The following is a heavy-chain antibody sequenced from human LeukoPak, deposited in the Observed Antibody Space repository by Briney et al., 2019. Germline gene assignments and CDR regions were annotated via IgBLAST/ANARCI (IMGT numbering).Heavy chain of an antibody. D-gene: IGHD3-22*01. CDR3: ARCPPRGYYDSSGYYYCRDFDY. V-gene: IGHV4-59*01. CDR1: GGSISSYY. Sequence: PSETLSLTCTVSGGSISSYYWSWIRQPPGKGLEWIGDIYYSGSTNYNPSLKSRVTISVDTSKNQFSLKLSSVTAADTAVYYCARCPPRGYYDSSGYYYCRDFDYWGQGTLVTVSS. CDR2: IYYSGST. J-gene: IGHJ4*02.